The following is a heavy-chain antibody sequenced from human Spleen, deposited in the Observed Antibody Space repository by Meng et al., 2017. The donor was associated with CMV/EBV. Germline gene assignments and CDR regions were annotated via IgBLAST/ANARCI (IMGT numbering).Heavy chain of an antibody. Sequence: SETLSLTCAVYGGSFSGYYWSWIRQPPGEGLEWIGEINHSVSTNYTPSLKSRVTISVDTSKNQFSLKLSSVTAADTAVYYCSRGRGGPGYSYGTIIPCYYGMDVWGQGTTVTVSS. D-gene: IGHD5-18*01. CDR3: SRGRGGPGYSYGTIIPCYYGMDV. CDR1: GGSFSGYY. J-gene: IGHJ6*02. CDR2: INHSVST. V-gene: IGHV4-34*01.